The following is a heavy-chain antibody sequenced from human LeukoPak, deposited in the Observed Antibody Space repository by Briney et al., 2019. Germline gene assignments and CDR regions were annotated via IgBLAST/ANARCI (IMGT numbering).Heavy chain of an antibody. J-gene: IGHJ4*02. CDR1: GFTFSSYA. CDR3: AREGPQFDCLPDY. CDR2: ISYDGSNK. V-gene: IGHV3-30*01. Sequence: PGGSLRLSCAASGFTFSSYAMHWVRQAPGKGLEWVAVISYDGSNKYYADSVKGRFTISRDNSKNTLYLQMNSLRAEDTAVYYCAREGPQFDCLPDYWGQGTLVTVSS. D-gene: IGHD3-9*01.